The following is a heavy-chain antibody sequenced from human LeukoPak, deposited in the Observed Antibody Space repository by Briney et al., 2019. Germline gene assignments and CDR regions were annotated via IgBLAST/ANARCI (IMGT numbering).Heavy chain of an antibody. CDR1: GYTFTSYG. CDR2: ISAYNGNT. J-gene: IGHJ6*03. CDR3: ARESGGTMIEQNYYYYMDV. Sequence: ASXKVSCKASGYTFTSYGISWVRQAPGQGREWMGWISAYNGNTNYAQKLQGRVTMTTDTSTSTAYMELRSLRSDDTAVYYCARESGGTMIEQNYYYYMDVWGKGTTVTVSS. D-gene: IGHD3-22*01. V-gene: IGHV1-18*01.